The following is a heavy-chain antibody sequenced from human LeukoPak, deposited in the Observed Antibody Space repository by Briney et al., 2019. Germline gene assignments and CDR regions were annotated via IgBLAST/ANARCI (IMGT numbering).Heavy chain of an antibody. CDR2: IYYSGST. CDR3: ARDPTASYGDYIKYYFDY. V-gene: IGHV4-39*07. Sequence: SETLSLTCTVSGGSISSSSYYWGWIRQPPGKGLEWIGSIYYSGSTYYNPSLKGRVTISVDTSKNQFSLKLSSVTAADTAVYYCARDPTASYGDYIKYYFDYWGQGTLVTVSS. CDR1: GGSISSSSYY. J-gene: IGHJ4*02. D-gene: IGHD4-17*01.